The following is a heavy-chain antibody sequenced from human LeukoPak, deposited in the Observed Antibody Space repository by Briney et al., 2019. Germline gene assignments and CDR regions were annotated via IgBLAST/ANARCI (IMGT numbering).Heavy chain of an antibody. CDR3: ARTYDFGRGPPGDAFDN. D-gene: IGHD3-3*01. CDR2: IDARSGIT. V-gene: IGHV3-48*01. Sequence: GSLRLSCAASGFTFTIFGLNWVRQAPGKVPEWVSYIDARSGITYYADSVQGRFTISRDNAQESVFLQMNSLRADDTAVYYCARTYDFGRGPPGDAFDNWGPGTLVTVSS. J-gene: IGHJ3*02. CDR1: GFTFTIFG.